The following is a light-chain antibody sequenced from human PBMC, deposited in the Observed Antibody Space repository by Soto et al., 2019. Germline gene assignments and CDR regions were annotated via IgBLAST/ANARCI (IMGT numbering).Light chain of an antibody. CDR1: QSISNH. CDR3: QQSYTTPRLS. CDR2: AAS. Sequence: DIQMTQSPSSLSASVEDRVIITCRASQSISNHLNWYQQKPGKAPKLLIFAASSLQSGVPSRFSGSRSGPDFALTIKSLQPEDFATYYCQQSYTTPRLSFGGGTRVEFK. J-gene: IGKJ4*01. V-gene: IGKV1-39*01.